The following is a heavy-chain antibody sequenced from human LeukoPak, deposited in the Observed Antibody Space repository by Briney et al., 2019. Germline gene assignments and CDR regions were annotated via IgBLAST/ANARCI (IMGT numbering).Heavy chain of an antibody. CDR3: AKDRTPWYDSSGPFDY. Sequence: GGSLRLSCAASGFTFSSYAMSWVRQAPGKGLEWVSAISGSGGSTYYAYSVKGRFTISRDNSKNTLYLQMNSLRAEDTAVYYCAKDRTPWYDSSGPFDYWGQGTLVTVSS. J-gene: IGHJ4*02. D-gene: IGHD3-22*01. V-gene: IGHV3-23*01. CDR1: GFTFSSYA. CDR2: ISGSGGST.